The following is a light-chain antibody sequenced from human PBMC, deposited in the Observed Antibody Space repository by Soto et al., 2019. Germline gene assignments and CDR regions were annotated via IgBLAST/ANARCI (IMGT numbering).Light chain of an antibody. V-gene: IGLV2-14*01. CDR3: ISYTSSSTLV. CDR1: SSDVGGYNY. Sequence: QSVLTQPASVSGSPGQSITISCTGTSSDVGGYNYVSWYQQHPGKAPKLMIYEVSNRPSGVSNRFSGSKSGNTASLTISGLQAEDEADYYCISYTSSSTLVFGGGNKVTVL. CDR2: EVS. J-gene: IGLJ3*02.